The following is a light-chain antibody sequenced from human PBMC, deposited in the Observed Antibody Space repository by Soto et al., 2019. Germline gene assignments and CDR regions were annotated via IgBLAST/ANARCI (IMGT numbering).Light chain of an antibody. V-gene: IGKV1-39*01. CDR1: QSISSY. CDR2: AAS. Sequence: DIQMTQSPSSLSASVGDRVTTTCLASQSISSYLNWYQQKPGKAPKLLIFAASSLQSGVPSRFSGSRSGPDFTLTISSLQPEDFATYYCQQSYSSPPTCGQGTKVDIK. J-gene: IGKJ1*01. CDR3: QQSYSSPPT.